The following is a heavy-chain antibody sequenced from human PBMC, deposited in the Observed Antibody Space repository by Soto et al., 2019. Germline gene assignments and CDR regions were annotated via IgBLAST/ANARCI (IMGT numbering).Heavy chain of an antibody. CDR1: GGTFNNYA. CDR3: AREVTVASYSFDF. J-gene: IGHJ4*02. D-gene: IGHD5-12*01. CDR2: IIPIFNSA. Sequence: QVQLVQSGAEVKRPGSSVKVSCKASGGTFNNYALSWVRQAPGQGLEWMGGIIPIFNSANYAQKFQGRVTITADDYTSTAYRELRSLRPDYTAVYYCAREVTVASYSFDFWGQGTLVTVSS. V-gene: IGHV1-69*01.